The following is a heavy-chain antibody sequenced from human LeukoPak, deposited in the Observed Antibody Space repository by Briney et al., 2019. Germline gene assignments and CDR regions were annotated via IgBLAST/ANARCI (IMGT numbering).Heavy chain of an antibody. D-gene: IGHD3-3*01. CDR1: GYTFSDYY. CDR2: INPNSGGT. Sequence: ASVKVSCKASGYTFSDYYMHWVRQAPGQGLEWMGWINPNSGGTNYAQNFQGRVTMTRDTSINTAYMELSRLTSDDTAVYYCARGSSLLTYYDFWSGYGMDVWGQGTTVTVSS. J-gene: IGHJ6*02. V-gene: IGHV1-2*02. CDR3: ARGSSLLTYYDFWSGYGMDV.